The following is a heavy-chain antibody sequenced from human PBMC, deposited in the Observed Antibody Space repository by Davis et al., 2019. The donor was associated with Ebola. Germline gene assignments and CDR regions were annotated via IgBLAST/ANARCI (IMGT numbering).Heavy chain of an antibody. J-gene: IGHJ6*02. V-gene: IGHV1-69*13. CDR3: ARGAIVVVPAAMVGMDV. D-gene: IGHD2-2*01. CDR2: IIPIFGTA. Sequence: SVKVSCKASGGTFSSYAISWVRQAPGQGLEWMGGIIPIFGTANYAQKFQGRVTITADESTSTAYMELSSLRSEDTAVYYCARGAIVVVPAAMVGMDVWGQGTTVTVSS. CDR1: GGTFSSYA.